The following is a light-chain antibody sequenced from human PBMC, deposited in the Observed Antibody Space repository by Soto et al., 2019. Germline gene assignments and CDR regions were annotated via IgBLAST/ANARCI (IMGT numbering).Light chain of an antibody. Sequence: EIVMTQSPVSLSVSPGERATLSCRASQSVSSNLAWYQQKPGQAPSLLIYGAFTRATGVPARFSGTGSGTDFTLTISSLQSEDFALYDCQQYNDWPLTFGQGTKVDLK. V-gene: IGKV3-15*01. CDR2: GAF. CDR3: QQYNDWPLT. J-gene: IGKJ1*01. CDR1: QSVSSN.